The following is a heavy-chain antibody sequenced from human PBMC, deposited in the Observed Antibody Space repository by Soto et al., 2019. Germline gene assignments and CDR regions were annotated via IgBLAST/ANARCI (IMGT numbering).Heavy chain of an antibody. Sequence: QITLKESGPTLVKPTQTLTLTCTFSGFSLTTRGVGVGWIRQPPGKALECLALIYWDDDKRYSPSLQSRLSIXTXTFXNQLVLTMTNVDPVDTATYYCAHIPNYYQYDWFDPWGQGTLVSVSS. CDR2: IYWDDDK. CDR3: AHIPNYYQYDWFDP. J-gene: IGHJ5*02. CDR1: GFSLTTRGVG. D-gene: IGHD3-16*01. V-gene: IGHV2-5*02.